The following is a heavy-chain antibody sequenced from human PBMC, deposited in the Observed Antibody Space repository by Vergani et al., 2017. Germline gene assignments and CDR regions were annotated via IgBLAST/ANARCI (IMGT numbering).Heavy chain of an antibody. Sequence: EVQLVESGGVVVQPGGSLRLSCAASGFTFDDYAMHWVRQAPGKGLEWVSLISWDGGSTYYADSVKGRFTISRDNSKNSLYLQMNSLRAEDTALYYCAKDXSQQLVEEVDGMDVWGQGTTVTVSS. J-gene: IGHJ6*02. CDR2: ISWDGGST. CDR3: AKDXSQQLVEEVDGMDV. CDR1: GFTFDDYA. V-gene: IGHV3-43D*03. D-gene: IGHD6-13*01.